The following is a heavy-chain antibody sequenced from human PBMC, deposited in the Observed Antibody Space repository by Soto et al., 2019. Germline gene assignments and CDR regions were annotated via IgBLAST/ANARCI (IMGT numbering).Heavy chain of an antibody. Sequence: EVQLLESGGGLVQPGGSLRLSCAASGFTFSSYAMSWVRQAPGKGLEWVSAISGSGGSTYYADSVKGRFTISRDNSKNTLYLEMNSRRAEDTAVYYCAKEVPGFDYYDSSGQPGYFDYWGQGTLVTVSS. J-gene: IGHJ4*02. D-gene: IGHD3-22*01. CDR2: ISGSGGST. CDR3: AKEVPGFDYYDSSGQPGYFDY. CDR1: GFTFSSYA. V-gene: IGHV3-23*01.